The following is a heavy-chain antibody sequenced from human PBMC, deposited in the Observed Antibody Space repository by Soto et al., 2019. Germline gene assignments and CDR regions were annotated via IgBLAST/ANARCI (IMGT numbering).Heavy chain of an antibody. D-gene: IGHD5-18*01. Sequence: EVQLVESGGSLVQPGGSLRLSCAASGFTFSSHWMHWVRQAPGKGLVWVSRINSDGSSTTYADSVKGRFTFSRDNAKNTLYLRMNSLRAEDTAIYYCARDEGYGYGVDYWGQGTLVTVSS. V-gene: IGHV3-74*01. CDR2: INSDGSST. CDR1: GFTFSSHW. CDR3: ARDEGYGYGVDY. J-gene: IGHJ4*02.